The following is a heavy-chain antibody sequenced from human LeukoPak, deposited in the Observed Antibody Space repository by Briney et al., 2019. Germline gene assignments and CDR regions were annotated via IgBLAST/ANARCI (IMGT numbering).Heavy chain of an antibody. CDR1: GGSISSYY. V-gene: IGHV4-59*12. CDR2: IYYSGST. CDR3: AREEDYYDSSGHSSYFDY. Sequence: SETLSLTCTVSGGSISSYYWSWIRQPPGKGLEWIGYIYYSGSTNYNPSLKSRVTISVDTSKKQFSLKLRSVTAADTAVYYCAREEDYYDSSGHSSYFDYWGQGTLVTVSS. J-gene: IGHJ4*02. D-gene: IGHD3-22*01.